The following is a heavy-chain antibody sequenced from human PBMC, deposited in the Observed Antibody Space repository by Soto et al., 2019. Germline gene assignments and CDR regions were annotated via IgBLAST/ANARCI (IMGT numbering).Heavy chain of an antibody. D-gene: IGHD2-2*01. CDR3: GRQPGHCGSTTCFGYYSVDV. J-gene: IGHJ6*02. CDR2: IYYSGST. Sequence: QLQLQESGPRLVKPSETLSLTCSVSGGSISSSSYSWGWIRQPPGKGLEWIGTIYYSGSTHYNPYPEGRVAISADTPNSQLSLTRSSVTAADTAVYYCGRQPGHCGSTTCFGYYSVDVWGQGTTVTVS. CDR1: GGSISSSSYS. V-gene: IGHV4-39*01.